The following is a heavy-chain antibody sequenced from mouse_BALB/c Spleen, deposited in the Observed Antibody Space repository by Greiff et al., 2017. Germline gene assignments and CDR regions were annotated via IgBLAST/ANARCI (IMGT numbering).Heavy chain of an antibody. CDR1: GYTFTSYT. J-gene: IGHJ4*01. V-gene: IGHV1-4*01. D-gene: IGHD2-2*01. Sequence: VQLQQSGAELARPGASVKMSCKASGYTFTSYTMHWVKQRPGQGLEWIGYINPSSGYTNYNQKFKDKATLTADKSSSTAYMQLSSLTSEDSAVYFCARYGYLYYAMDYWGQGTSVTVSS. CDR2: INPSSGYT. CDR3: ARYGYLYYAMDY.